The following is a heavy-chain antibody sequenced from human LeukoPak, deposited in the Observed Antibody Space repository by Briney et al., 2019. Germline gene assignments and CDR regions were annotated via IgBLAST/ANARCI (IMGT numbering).Heavy chain of an antibody. Sequence: GGSLRLSCAPSRFTFSNYVISSVPVAPEKGLGWVSNLIGVGGKTHYADSVKGRFTISRANSKNTLYLQMNSLRAEDTAIYYCAKDVGGDWGDLLYFDYWGQGTLVTVSS. CDR2: LIGVGGKT. CDR3: AKDVGGDWGDLLYFDY. D-gene: IGHD1-26*01. V-gene: IGHV3-23*01. CDR1: RFTFSNYV. J-gene: IGHJ4*02.